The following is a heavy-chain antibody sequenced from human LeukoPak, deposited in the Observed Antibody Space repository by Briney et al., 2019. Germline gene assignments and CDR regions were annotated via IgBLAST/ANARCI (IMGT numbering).Heavy chain of an antibody. CDR2: VSYDGSNK. V-gene: IGHV3-30*04. J-gene: IGHJ4*02. CDR1: GFTFSSYA. CDR3: ARDRGIQLWTPIFDY. Sequence: GRSPRLSCAASGFTFSSYAVHWVRQAPGKGLEWVAVVSYDGSNKYYADSVKGRFTISRDNSKNTLYLQMNSLRAEDTAVYYCARDRGIQLWTPIFDYWGQGTLVTVSS. D-gene: IGHD5-18*01.